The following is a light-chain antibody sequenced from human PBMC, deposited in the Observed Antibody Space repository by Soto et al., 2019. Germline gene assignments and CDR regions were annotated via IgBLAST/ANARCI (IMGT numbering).Light chain of an antibody. Sequence: ESVLTQCPGTLSLSPGERATLSCRASQSVSSFLAWYQQKPGQAPRLLIYDASSRATGIPDRFSGSGSGTDFTLTISRLEPEDFAVYYCQQYGSSPQAFGQGTKVDIK. CDR2: DAS. CDR1: QSVSSF. J-gene: IGKJ1*01. V-gene: IGKV3-20*01. CDR3: QQYGSSPQA.